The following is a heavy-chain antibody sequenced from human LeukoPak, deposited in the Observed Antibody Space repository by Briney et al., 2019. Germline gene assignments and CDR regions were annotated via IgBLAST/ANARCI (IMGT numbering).Heavy chain of an antibody. CDR3: ARHAIKRRHYSSSWYTNWFDP. J-gene: IGHJ5*02. Sequence: EASVKVSCKASGYTFTSYCISWVRQAPGQGLEWMGWISAYNGNTNYAQKLQGRVTMTTDTSTNTAYMELRSLRSDDTAVCYCARHAIKRRHYSSSWYTNWFDPWGQGTLVTVSS. D-gene: IGHD6-13*01. CDR2: ISAYNGNT. V-gene: IGHV1-18*01. CDR1: GYTFTSYC.